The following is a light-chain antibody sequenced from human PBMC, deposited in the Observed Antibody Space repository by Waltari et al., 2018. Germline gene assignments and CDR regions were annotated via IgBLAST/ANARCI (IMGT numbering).Light chain of an antibody. Sequence: QSVLTQPPSVSGAPGQRVPIPCTGGGSNIGAGSDVHWYRQLPGKAPELLIYGVNNRPSGVPDRFFGSLSGTSASLAITGLQAEDEADYYCQSYDTSLSVVFGGGTKLTV. CDR2: GVN. CDR1: GSNIGAGSD. CDR3: QSYDTSLSVV. J-gene: IGLJ2*01. V-gene: IGLV1-40*01.